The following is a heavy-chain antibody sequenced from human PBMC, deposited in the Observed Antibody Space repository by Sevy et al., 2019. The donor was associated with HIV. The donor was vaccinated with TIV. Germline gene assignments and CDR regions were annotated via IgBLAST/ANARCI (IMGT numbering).Heavy chain of an antibody. CDR1: GGSISGHY. V-gene: IGHV4-59*11. D-gene: IGHD3-22*01. J-gene: IGHJ4*02. CDR3: ARGGALTYYDTSGFQNYFDS. Sequence: SETLSLTCTVSGGSISGHYWSWIRQSPGKGLEWIAYMYDSGSSNYNTSLRSRVTISVDTSKNQISLRLSSVTAADTAVYYCARGGALTYYDTSGFQNYFDSWGPRNLVTVSS. CDR2: MYDSGSS.